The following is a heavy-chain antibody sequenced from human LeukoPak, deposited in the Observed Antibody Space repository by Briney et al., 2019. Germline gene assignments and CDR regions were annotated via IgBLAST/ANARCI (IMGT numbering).Heavy chain of an antibody. V-gene: IGHV3-30*18. D-gene: IGHD3-22*01. J-gene: IGHJ6*02. CDR1: GFTFSSYG. Sequence: GGSLRLSCAASGFTFSSYGMHWVRQAPGKGLEWVAVISYDGSNKYYADSVKGRFTISRDNSKNTLYLQMNSLRAEDTAVYYCAKATSSLRYYYDSSGYYYYGMDVWGQGTTVTVSS. CDR2: ISYDGSNK. CDR3: AKATSSLRYYYDSSGYYYYGMDV.